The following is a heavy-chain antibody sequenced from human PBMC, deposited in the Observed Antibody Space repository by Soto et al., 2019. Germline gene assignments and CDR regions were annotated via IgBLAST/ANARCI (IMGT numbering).Heavy chain of an antibody. CDR2: IIPIFGSA. CDR3: ARDLKRYYDSSGYGYYYYGMDV. D-gene: IGHD3-22*01. Sequence: VQLVQSGAEVKKPGSSVKVSCKASGGTFSSYAISWVRQAPGQGLEWMGGIIPIFGSANYAQKFQGRVTITADESKSTAYMDLSSLRSEDTAVYYCARDLKRYYDSSGYGYYYYGMDVWGQGTTVTVSS. CDR1: GGTFSSYA. J-gene: IGHJ6*02. V-gene: IGHV1-69*01.